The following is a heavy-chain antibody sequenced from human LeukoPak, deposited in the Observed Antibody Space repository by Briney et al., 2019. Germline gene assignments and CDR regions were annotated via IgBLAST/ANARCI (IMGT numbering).Heavy chain of an antibody. J-gene: IGHJ4*02. CDR2: IYSGGST. CDR3: TTDGWFGELTIDY. D-gene: IGHD3-10*01. Sequence: GGSLRLSCAASEFSVGSNYMTWVRQAPGKGLEWVSLIYSGGSTYYADSVKGRFTISRDDSKNTLYLQMNSLKTEDTAVYYCTTDGWFGELTIDYWGQGTLVTVSS. V-gene: IGHV3-66*01. CDR1: EFSVGSNY.